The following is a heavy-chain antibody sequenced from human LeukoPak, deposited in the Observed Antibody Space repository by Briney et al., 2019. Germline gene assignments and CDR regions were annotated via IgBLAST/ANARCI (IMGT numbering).Heavy chain of an antibody. D-gene: IGHD2-15*01. CDR2: ISSSGSTI. CDR1: GFIFSDYY. CDR3: AREVVSVSDYFDY. V-gene: IGHV3-11*01. Sequence: GGSLRLSCAASGFIFSDYYMSWIRQAPGKGLEWVSYISSSGSTIYYADSVKGRFTISRDNAKNSLYLQMNSLRAEDTAVYYCAREVVSVSDYFDYWGQGTLVTVSS. J-gene: IGHJ4*02.